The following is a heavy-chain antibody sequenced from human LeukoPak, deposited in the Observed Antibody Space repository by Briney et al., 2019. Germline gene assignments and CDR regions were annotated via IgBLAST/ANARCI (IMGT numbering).Heavy chain of an antibody. V-gene: IGHV4-59*01. Sequence: SETLSLTCTVSGGSISSYYWSWIRQPPGKGLEWIGYIYYSGSTNYNPSLKSRVTISVDTSKNQFSLKLSSVTAADTAVYYRARDRVAAAGANWFDPWGQGTLVTVSS. J-gene: IGHJ5*02. CDR3: ARDRVAAAGANWFDP. CDR2: IYYSGST. D-gene: IGHD6-13*01. CDR1: GGSISSYY.